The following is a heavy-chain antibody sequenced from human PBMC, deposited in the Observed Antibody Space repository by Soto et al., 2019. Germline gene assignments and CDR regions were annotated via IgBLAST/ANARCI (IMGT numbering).Heavy chain of an antibody. J-gene: IGHJ6*02. CDR3: ARDEYSSSSYYYGMDV. V-gene: IGHV1-2*02. CDR1: GYTFTGYY. Sequence: ASVKVSCKASGYTFTGYYMHWVRQAPGQGLEWMGWINPNSGGTNYAQKFQGRVTITADESTSTAYMELSSLRSEDTAVYYCARDEYSSSSYYYGMDVWGQGTTVTVSS. D-gene: IGHD6-6*01. CDR2: INPNSGGT.